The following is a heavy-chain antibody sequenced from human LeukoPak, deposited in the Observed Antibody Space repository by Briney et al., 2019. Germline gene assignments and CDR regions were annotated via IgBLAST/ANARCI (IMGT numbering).Heavy chain of an antibody. V-gene: IGHV3-23*01. J-gene: IGHJ4*02. Sequence: GGSLRLSCAASGFTFSSYAMSWVRQAPGKGLEWVSAISGGGSTYYADSVKGRFTISRDNSKNTLYLQMNSLRAEDTAVYYCAKLPILYCSSTSCYLWGQGTLVTVSS. CDR1: GFTFSSYA. CDR2: ISGGGST. CDR3: AKLPILYCSSTSCYL. D-gene: IGHD2-2*01.